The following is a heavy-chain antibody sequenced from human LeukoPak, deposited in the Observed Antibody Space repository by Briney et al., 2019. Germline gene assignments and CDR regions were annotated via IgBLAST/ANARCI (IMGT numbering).Heavy chain of an antibody. Sequence: GGSLRLSCAASGFTFSSYSMNWVRQAPGKGLEWVSYISSSSSTIYYADSVKGRFTISRDNAKNSLYLQMNSLRAEDTAVYYCARESELSSSSYYYYYMDVWGKGTTVTVSS. CDR1: GFTFSSYS. J-gene: IGHJ6*03. CDR2: ISSSSSTI. V-gene: IGHV3-48*01. D-gene: IGHD6-6*01. CDR3: ARESELSSSSYYYYYMDV.